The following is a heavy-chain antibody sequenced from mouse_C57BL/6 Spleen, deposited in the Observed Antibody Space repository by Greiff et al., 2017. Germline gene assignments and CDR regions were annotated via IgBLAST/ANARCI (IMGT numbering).Heavy chain of an antibody. V-gene: IGHV5-4*01. D-gene: IGHD3-1*01. CDR2: ISDGGSYT. Sequence: EVNVVESGGGLVKPGGSLKLSCAASGFTFSSYAMSWVRQTPEKRLEWVATISDGGSYTYYPDNVKGRFTISRDNAKNNLYLQLSHLKSEDTAMYYCARDREPSFDYWGQGTTLTVSS. CDR1: GFTFSSYA. CDR3: ARDREPSFDY. J-gene: IGHJ2*01.